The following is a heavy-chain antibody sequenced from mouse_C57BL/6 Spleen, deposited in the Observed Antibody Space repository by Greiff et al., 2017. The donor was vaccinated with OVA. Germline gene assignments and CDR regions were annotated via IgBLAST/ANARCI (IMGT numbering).Heavy chain of an antibody. V-gene: IGHV7-3*01. CDR1: GFSFTAYY. CDR3: ARYTVPGDWYIDV. Sequence: EVKLQESGGGLVQPGGSLSLSCAASGFSFTAYYMSWVRQPPGKALEWLGFIRNKANGYTTEYSASVKGRFTISRDNSQSILYLQMNALRAEDSATYNSARYTVPGDWYIDVWGTGTTVTVSS. J-gene: IGHJ1*03. CDR2: IRNKANGYTT.